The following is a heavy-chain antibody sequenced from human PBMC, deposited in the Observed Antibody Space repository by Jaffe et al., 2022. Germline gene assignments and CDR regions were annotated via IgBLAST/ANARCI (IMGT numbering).Heavy chain of an antibody. CDR1: GYKFTSYY. Sequence: QVQLTQPRTEIRKPGASVKLSCRTSGYKFTSYYIHWLRQAPGQGPVWLGVINPSGGDIRYSQAFQGRVTVTRETSTSTVYLEVTNLRFDDTALYYCVRPTVAFTYGTYFDHWGQGTLVTVSS. CDR3: VRPTVAFTYGTYFDH. CDR2: INPSGGDI. V-gene: IGHV1-46*01. D-gene: IGHD3-10*01. J-gene: IGHJ4*02.